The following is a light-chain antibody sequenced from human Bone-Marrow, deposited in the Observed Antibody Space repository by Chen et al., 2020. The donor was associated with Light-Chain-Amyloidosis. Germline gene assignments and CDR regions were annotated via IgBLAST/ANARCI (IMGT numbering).Light chain of an antibody. Sequence: DIRMTQSPSTLSASVGDRVTITCRASQDIGDWLAWFQHKPGRAPNLLIYRASNLESGVPSRFTGRGSGTDFTLTISSLQPDDFATYFCQQYKSYTFTFGPGTKL. J-gene: IGKJ2*01. V-gene: IGKV1-5*03. CDR2: RAS. CDR1: QDIGDW. CDR3: QQYKSYTFT.